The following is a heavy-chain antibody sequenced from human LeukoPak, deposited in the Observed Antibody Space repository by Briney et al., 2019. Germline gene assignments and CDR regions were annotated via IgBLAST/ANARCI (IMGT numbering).Heavy chain of an antibody. Sequence: SETLSLTCAVSGYSISSGYYWGWIRQPPGKGLEWIGSIYHSGSTYYNPSLKSRVTISVDTPKNQFSLKLSSVTAADTAVYYCASTVVVVPAASPGVHYYYMDVWGKGTTVTVSS. CDR3: ASTVVVVPAASPGVHYYYMDV. J-gene: IGHJ6*03. V-gene: IGHV4-38-2*01. CDR1: GYSISSGYY. CDR2: IYHSGST. D-gene: IGHD2-2*01.